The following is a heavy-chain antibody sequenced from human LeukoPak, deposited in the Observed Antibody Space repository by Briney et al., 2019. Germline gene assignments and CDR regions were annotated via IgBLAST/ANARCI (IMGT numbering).Heavy chain of an antibody. Sequence: PGRSLRLSCAASGFTFSSYGMHWVRQAPGKGLEWVAVIWYDGSNKYYADSVKGRFTISRDNSKNTLYLQMNSLRAEDTAVYYCARDWVYGSGSYYSFDYWGQGTLVTVSS. CDR3: ARDWVYGSGSYYSFDY. CDR2: IWYDGSNK. CDR1: GFTFSSYG. J-gene: IGHJ4*02. V-gene: IGHV3-33*01. D-gene: IGHD3-10*01.